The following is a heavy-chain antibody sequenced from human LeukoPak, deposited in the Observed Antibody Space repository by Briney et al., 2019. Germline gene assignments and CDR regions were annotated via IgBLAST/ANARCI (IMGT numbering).Heavy chain of an antibody. V-gene: IGHV4-61*01. CDR1: GGSVSSGSYY. J-gene: IGHJ4*02. Sequence: SETLSLTCTVSGGSVSSGSYYWSWIRQPPGKGLEWIGYIYYSGSTNYNPSLKSRVTISVDTSKNQFSLKLSSVTAVDTAVYYCARTSDYYDSSGYYYGPHSYDYWGQGTLVTVSS. CDR2: IYYSGST. CDR3: ARTSDYYDSSGYYYGPHSYDY. D-gene: IGHD3-22*01.